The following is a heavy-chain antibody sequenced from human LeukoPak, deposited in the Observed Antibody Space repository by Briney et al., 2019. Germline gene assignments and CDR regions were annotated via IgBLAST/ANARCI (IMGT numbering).Heavy chain of an antibody. CDR3: ARQAPGYSYGYVY. Sequence: SETLSLTCTVSGGSISSSSYYWGWIRQPPGKGLEWIGSIYYSGSTYCNPSLKSRVTISVDTSKNQFSLKLSSVTAADTAVYYCARQAPGYSYGYVYWGQGTLVTVSS. J-gene: IGHJ4*02. CDR2: IYYSGST. CDR1: GGSISSSSYY. D-gene: IGHD5-18*01. V-gene: IGHV4-39*01.